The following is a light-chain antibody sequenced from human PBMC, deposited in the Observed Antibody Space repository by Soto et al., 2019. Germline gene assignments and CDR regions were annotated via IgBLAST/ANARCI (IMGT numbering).Light chain of an antibody. Sequence: ETVMTQSPATLSVSPGERTTLSCRASQSVSSNLAWYQQKPGQAPRLLIYGASTRATGIPARFSGSGSGTEFTLTISSLQSEDFAVYYCQQYNNWPPGTFGRGTKVDIK. J-gene: IGKJ1*01. CDR1: QSVSSN. V-gene: IGKV3-15*01. CDR2: GAS. CDR3: QQYNNWPPGT.